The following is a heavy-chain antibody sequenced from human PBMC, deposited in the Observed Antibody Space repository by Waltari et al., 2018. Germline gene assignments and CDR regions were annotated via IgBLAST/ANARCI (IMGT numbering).Heavy chain of an antibody. J-gene: IGHJ5*02. Sequence: QVQLQQWGAGLLKPSETLSLTCAVYGGSFSGYYWSWIRQPPGKGLEWIGEINHSGSTNYNPSLKSRVTISVDTSKNQFSLKLSSVTAADTAVYYCARGLLWFREYNWFDPWGQGTLDTVSS. V-gene: IGHV4-34*01. D-gene: IGHD3-10*01. CDR3: ARGLLWFREYNWFDP. CDR1: GGSFSGYY. CDR2: INHSGST.